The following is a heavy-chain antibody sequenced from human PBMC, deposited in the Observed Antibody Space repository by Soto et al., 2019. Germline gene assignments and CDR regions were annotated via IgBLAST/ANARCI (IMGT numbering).Heavy chain of an antibody. CDR1: GYTFTGHY. CDR2: IGPESGAT. V-gene: IGHV1-2*02. Sequence: VASVKVSCKASGYTFTGHYIHWVRQAPEQGPGWMGGIGPESGATRYAQKFQGRVTMTRDTSITTVYMELKNLSPDDTAVYYCGRGRSGQLVVFYWGQGTPVTVSS. J-gene: IGHJ4*02. CDR3: GRGRSGQLVVFY. D-gene: IGHD1-26*01.